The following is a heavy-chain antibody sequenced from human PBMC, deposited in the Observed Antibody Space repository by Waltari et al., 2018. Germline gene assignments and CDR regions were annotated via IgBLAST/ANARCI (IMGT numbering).Heavy chain of an antibody. D-gene: IGHD6-19*01. CDR3: ARVLAVAGYYFDH. Sequence: EVQLVESGGGLVQPGGSLRLSCAASGFPFSSYSMNWVRQAPGKGLEWVSYISSSTATIYYADSVKGRFTISRDNAKNSLYLQMNSLRAEDTAVYYCARVLAVAGYYFDHWGQGTLVTVSS. V-gene: IGHV3-48*01. CDR1: GFPFSSYS. J-gene: IGHJ4*02. CDR2: ISSSTATI.